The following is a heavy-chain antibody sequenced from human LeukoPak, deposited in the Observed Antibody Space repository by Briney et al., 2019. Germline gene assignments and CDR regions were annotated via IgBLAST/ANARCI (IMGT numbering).Heavy chain of an antibody. D-gene: IGHD2-15*01. CDR2: ISSSGSTI. CDR3: ARAGYCSGGSCYSSYYYYMDV. Sequence: GGSLRLSCAASGFTFSSYEMNWVRQAPGKGLEWVSYISSSGSTIYYADSVKGRFTISRDNAKNSLYLQMNSLRAEDTAVYYCARAGYCSGGSCYSSYYYYMDVWGKGTTVTVSS. J-gene: IGHJ6*03. V-gene: IGHV3-48*03. CDR1: GFTFSSYE.